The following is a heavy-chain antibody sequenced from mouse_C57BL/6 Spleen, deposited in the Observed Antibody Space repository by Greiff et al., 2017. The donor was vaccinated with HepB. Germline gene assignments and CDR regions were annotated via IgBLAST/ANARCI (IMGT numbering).Heavy chain of an antibody. CDR3: ARNRGDVGYFDY. D-gene: IGHD2-14*01. CDR1: GFTFSDYY. V-gene: IGHV5-16*01. CDR2: INDDGSST. J-gene: IGHJ2*01. Sequence: EVMLVEPEGGLVQPGSSMKLSCTASGFTFSDYYMAWVRQVPEKGLEWVAKINDDGSSTYYLESLKSRFIISRDNAKNILYLQMSSLKSEDTATYYCARNRGDVGYFDYWGQGTTLTVSS.